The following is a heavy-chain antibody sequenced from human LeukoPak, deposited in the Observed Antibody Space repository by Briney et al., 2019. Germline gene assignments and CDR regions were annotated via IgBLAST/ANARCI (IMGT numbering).Heavy chain of an antibody. CDR1: GDSVSSNSAS. CDR2: TYYRSKWYS. J-gene: IGHJ3*02. CDR3: ARDPWWEILHAFDI. D-gene: IGHD1-26*01. Sequence: SQTLSLTCAISGDSVSSNSASWNWIRQSPSRGLEWLGRTYYRSKWYSEYAGPVRGRITINADTSKNQFSLQLYSVTPDDTAVYYCARDPWWEILHAFDIWGQGTMVTVSS. V-gene: IGHV6-1*01.